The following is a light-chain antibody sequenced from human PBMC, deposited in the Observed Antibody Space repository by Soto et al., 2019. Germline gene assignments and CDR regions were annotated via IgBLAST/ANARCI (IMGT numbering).Light chain of an antibody. CDR1: QSVSSN. Sequence: EIVMTQSPATLSLSPGERATLSCRASQSVSSNVAWYQQIPGQTPRLLIYGASTRATGIPVRFSGSGSGTEFTLTISSLQSEDLAVYYCQQYNNWPPITVGQGTRLEIK. CDR2: GAS. CDR3: QQYNNWPPIT. J-gene: IGKJ5*01. V-gene: IGKV3-15*01.